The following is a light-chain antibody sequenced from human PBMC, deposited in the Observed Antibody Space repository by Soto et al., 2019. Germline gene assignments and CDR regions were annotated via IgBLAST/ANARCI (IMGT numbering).Light chain of an antibody. J-gene: IGLJ3*02. CDR3: QVWDSSSDPGV. CDR1: NIGSKS. CDR2: YDS. V-gene: IGLV3-21*04. Sequence: SSELTQPPSVSVAPGKTARITCGGNNIGSKSVHWYQQKPGQAPVLVIYYDSDRPSGIPERFSGSNSGNTATLTISRVEAGDEADYYCQVWDSSSDPGVFGGGTKLTVL.